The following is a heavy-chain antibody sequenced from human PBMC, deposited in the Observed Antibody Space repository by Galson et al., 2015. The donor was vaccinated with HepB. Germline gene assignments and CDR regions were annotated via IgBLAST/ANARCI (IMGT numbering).Heavy chain of an antibody. D-gene: IGHD2-2*01. Sequence: SLRLSCAASGFTFSNAWMSWVRQAPGKGLEWVGRIKSKTDGGTTDYAAPVKGRFTISRDDSKNTLYLQMNSLKTEDTAVYYCTTLRVPADPFSDYWGQGTLVTVSS. CDR1: GFTFSNAW. J-gene: IGHJ4*02. CDR2: IKSKTDGGTT. V-gene: IGHV3-15*01. CDR3: TTLRVPADPFSDY.